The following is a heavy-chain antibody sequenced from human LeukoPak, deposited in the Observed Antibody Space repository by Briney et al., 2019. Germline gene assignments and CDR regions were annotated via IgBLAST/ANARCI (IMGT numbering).Heavy chain of an antibody. Sequence: GGSLRLSCAASGFTFSSYSMNWVRQAPGKGLEWLSYINNGSSSIYYSDSVKGRSTISRDNAKNSLYLQMNSLRDEDTAVYYCARAPACSTTSCYPNLFDVWGQGTLVTVSS. CDR2: INNGSSSI. V-gene: IGHV3-48*02. J-gene: IGHJ4*02. CDR3: ARAPACSTTSCYPNLFDV. D-gene: IGHD2-2*01. CDR1: GFTFSSYS.